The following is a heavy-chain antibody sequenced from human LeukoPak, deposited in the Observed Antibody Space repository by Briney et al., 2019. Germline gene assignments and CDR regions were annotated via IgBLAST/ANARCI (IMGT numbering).Heavy chain of an antibody. CDR2: ISYDGSNK. CDR1: GFTFSSYA. V-gene: IGHV3-30*04. J-gene: IGHJ6*02. Sequence: GGSLRLSCAASGFTFSSYAMHWVRQAPGKGLEWVAVISYDGSNKYYADSVKGRFTISRDNSKNTLYLQMNSLRSEDTAVYYCAALDPALGYYYYGMDVWGQGTTVTVSS. CDR3: AALDPALGYYYYGMDV.